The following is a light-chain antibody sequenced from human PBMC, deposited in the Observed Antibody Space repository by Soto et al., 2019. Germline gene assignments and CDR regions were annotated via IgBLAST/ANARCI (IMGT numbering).Light chain of an antibody. Sequence: DIPMTQSPSTLSASVGDRVTITCRASQSVSNWLAWYQQKPGKAPKLLIYKASSLESGVPSRFSGRGSGTEFTLTISSLQPADSATYYCQQYDRYSPTFGQGTKVEIK. J-gene: IGKJ1*01. V-gene: IGKV1-5*03. CDR2: KAS. CDR3: QQYDRYSPT. CDR1: QSVSNW.